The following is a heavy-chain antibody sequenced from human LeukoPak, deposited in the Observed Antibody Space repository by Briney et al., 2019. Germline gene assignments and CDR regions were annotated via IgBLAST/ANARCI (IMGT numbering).Heavy chain of an antibody. CDR1: GFTFSSYG. CDR3: ARDLAGTMVRGVIPFDP. V-gene: IGHV3-7*03. J-gene: IGHJ5*02. Sequence: GGSLRLSCAASGFTFSSYGMHWVRQAPGKGLEWVANIKQDGTEKYYVDSVKGRFTISRDNSKNTLYLQMNSLRAEDTAVYYCARDLAGTMVRGVIPFDPWGQGTLVTVSS. D-gene: IGHD3-10*01. CDR2: IKQDGTEK.